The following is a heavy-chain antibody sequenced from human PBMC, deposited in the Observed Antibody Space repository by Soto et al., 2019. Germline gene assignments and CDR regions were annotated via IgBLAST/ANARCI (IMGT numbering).Heavy chain of an antibody. CDR1: RYSFMKYG. V-gene: IGHV1-18*01. Sequence: XSVKVSFKGFRYSFMKYGINWVRQAPGQGLEWVGWISPYSGYTHSAQKFHGRLTLTTDTAASTAYMELRILRSADTALYYCAREASVLIPAAQPSRFDSWGQGTLVTAPQ. J-gene: IGHJ4*02. CDR2: ISPYSGYT. CDR3: AREASVLIPAAQPSRFDS. D-gene: IGHD2-2*01.